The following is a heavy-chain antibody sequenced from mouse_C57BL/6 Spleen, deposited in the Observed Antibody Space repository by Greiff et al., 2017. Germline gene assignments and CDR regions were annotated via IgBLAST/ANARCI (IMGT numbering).Heavy chain of an antibody. D-gene: IGHD5-1*01. CDR2: IGPGSGST. CDR3: ARWSEYHSPFYYAMDD. J-gene: IGHJ4*01. V-gene: IGHV1-77*01. Sequence: VQGVESGAELVKPGASVKISCKASGYTFTDYYINWVKQRPGQGLGWIGKIGPGSGSTYYNEKFKGKATLTADKSSSTAYMQLSSLTSEDSAVYCCARWSEYHSPFYYAMDDWGQGTSVTVSS. CDR1: GYTFTDYY.